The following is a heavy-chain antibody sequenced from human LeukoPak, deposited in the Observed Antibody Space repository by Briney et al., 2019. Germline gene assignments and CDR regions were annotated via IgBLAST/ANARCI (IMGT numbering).Heavy chain of an antibody. D-gene: IGHD3-3*01. V-gene: IGHV4-39*07. CDR2: VYYSGST. Sequence: SETLSLTCTVSGGSISSSSYYWGWIRLPPGKGLEWIGSVYYSGSTYYNPSLKSRVTISVDTSKNQFSLKLSSVTAADTAVYYCASTIFGVVSHNWFDPWGQGTLVTVSS. CDR1: GGSISSSSYY. CDR3: ASTIFGVVSHNWFDP. J-gene: IGHJ5*02.